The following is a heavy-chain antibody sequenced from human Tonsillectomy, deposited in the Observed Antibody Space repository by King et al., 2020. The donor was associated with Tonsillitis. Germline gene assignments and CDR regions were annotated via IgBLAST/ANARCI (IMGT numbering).Heavy chain of an antibody. D-gene: IGHD1-26*01. V-gene: IGHV3-9*01. J-gene: IGHJ3*02. CDR1: GFTFDDYA. CDR2: ISWNSGSI. CDR3: AKDMGVGATGDGFDI. Sequence: VQLVESGGGLVQPGRSLRLSCAASGFTFDDYAMHWVRQAPGKGLEWVSGISWNSGSIAYADSVKGRFTISRDNAKNSLYLQMNSLRAEDTAFYYCAKDMGVGATGDGFDIWGQGTMVTVSS.